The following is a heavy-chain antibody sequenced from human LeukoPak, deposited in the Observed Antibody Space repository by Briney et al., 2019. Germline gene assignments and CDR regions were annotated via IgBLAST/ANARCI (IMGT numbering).Heavy chain of an antibody. J-gene: IGHJ5*02. D-gene: IGHD4-23*01. CDR3: TRGPFHGGNSGWFDP. CDR1: GGPLSGYY. V-gene: IGHV4-34*01. Sequence: PSETLSLTCVVYGGPLSGYYWSWIRQPPGKGLEWIGGIKHSGTTIYNPSLKSRVTISEDTSKNHVSLKVRAVTAADTALYYCTRGPFHGGNSGWFDPWGQGTMVTVSS. CDR2: IKHSGTT.